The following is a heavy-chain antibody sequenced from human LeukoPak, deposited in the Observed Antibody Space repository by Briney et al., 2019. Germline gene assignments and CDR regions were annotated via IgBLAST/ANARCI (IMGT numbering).Heavy chain of an antibody. CDR2: IYYSGST. CDR3: AREAPGIAAAGTSHWYFDL. J-gene: IGHJ2*01. V-gene: IGHV4-31*03. Sequence: SETLSLTCTVSGGSISSGGYYWSWIRQHPGKGLEWIGNIYYSGSTYYNPSLKSRVTISVDTSKNQFSLKLSSVTAADTAVYYCAREAPGIAAAGTSHWYFDLWGRGTLVTVSS. D-gene: IGHD6-13*01. CDR1: GGSISSGGYY.